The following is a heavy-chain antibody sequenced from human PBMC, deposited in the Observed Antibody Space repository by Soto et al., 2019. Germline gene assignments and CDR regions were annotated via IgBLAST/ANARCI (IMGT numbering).Heavy chain of an antibody. CDR2: INHSAST. V-gene: IGHV4-34*01. D-gene: IGHD2-15*01. CDR3: ARGPLCSGGSCYSIRWFDP. Sequence: PSETLSLTCAFHGGSFIGYYWSWVRQPPGKGLEWIGEINHSASTNYNQSLKSRVTISVDTSKNQFSLKLSSVTAADTAVYYCARGPLCSGGSCYSIRWFDPWGQGTLVTVSS. CDR1: GGSFIGYY. J-gene: IGHJ5*02.